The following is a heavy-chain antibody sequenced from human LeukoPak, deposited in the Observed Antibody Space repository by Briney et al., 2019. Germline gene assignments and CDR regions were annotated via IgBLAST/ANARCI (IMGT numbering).Heavy chain of an antibody. Sequence: PSEALSLTCAVYGGSFSGYYWSWIRQPPGKGLEWIGYIYYSGSTNYNPSLKSRVTISVDTSKNHFSLKLSSVTAADTAVYYCAKHGGGSWYDFDYWAREPLVPVP. CDR2: IYYSGST. J-gene: IGHJ4*02. CDR3: AKHGGGSWYDFDY. D-gene: IGHD6-13*01. V-gene: IGHV4-59*08. CDR1: GGSFSGYY.